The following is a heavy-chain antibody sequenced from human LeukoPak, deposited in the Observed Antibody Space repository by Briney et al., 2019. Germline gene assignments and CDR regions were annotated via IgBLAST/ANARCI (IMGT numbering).Heavy chain of an antibody. D-gene: IGHD6-19*01. Sequence: PSATLSLTCTVSGGSISSYYWSWIRQPPGKGLEWIGYIYYSGSTNYNPSLKSRVTISVDTSKNQFSLKLSSVTAADTAVYYCARNGVTSSGWYLYYFDYWGQGTLATVSS. CDR2: IYYSGST. V-gene: IGHV4-59*01. J-gene: IGHJ4*02. CDR1: GGSISSYY. CDR3: ARNGVTSSGWYLYYFDY.